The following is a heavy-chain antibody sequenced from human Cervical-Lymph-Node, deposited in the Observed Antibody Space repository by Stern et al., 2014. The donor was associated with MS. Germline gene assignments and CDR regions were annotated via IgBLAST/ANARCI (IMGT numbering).Heavy chain of an antibody. CDR2: ISPGDSDT. V-gene: IGHV5-51*01. J-gene: IGHJ6*02. D-gene: IGHD6-6*01. CDR3: ARRIAAPPPYYYGMDV. Sequence: EVQLVQSGAEVKKPGESLKISCKGYGYSFTSYWNGWGRQMPGKGLEWTGVISPGDSDTRYSPSFQGQVPISADKSISTAYLQWSSLKASDTAMYYCARRIAAPPPYYYGMDVWGQGTTVTVSS. CDR1: GYSFTSYW.